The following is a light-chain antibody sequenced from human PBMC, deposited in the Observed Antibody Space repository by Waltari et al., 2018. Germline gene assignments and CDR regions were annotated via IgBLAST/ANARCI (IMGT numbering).Light chain of an antibody. CDR1: SSDVGGYNY. V-gene: IGLV2-14*01. J-gene: IGLJ1*01. CDR2: DVS. Sequence: QSALTQPASVSGSPGQSITISCTGTSSDVGGYNYVSWYQQHPGKAPKLMIYDVSKRPSGVSNRFSGSKAGNTASRTISGLQAEDEADYYCSSYTSSSLYVFGTGTKVTVL. CDR3: SSYTSSSLYV.